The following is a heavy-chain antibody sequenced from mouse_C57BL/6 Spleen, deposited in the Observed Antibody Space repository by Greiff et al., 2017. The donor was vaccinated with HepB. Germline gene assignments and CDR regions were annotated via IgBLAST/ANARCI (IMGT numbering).Heavy chain of an antibody. V-gene: IGHV1-64*01. CDR1: GYTFTSYW. CDR3: ASRGDLLNY. CDR2: IHPNSGST. Sequence: QVHVKQSGAELVKPGASVKLSCKASGYTFTSYWMHWVKQRPGQGLEWIGMIHPNSGSTNYNEKFKSKATLTVDKSSSTAYMQLSSLTSEDSAVYYCASRGDLLNYWGQGTTLTVSS. J-gene: IGHJ2*01. D-gene: IGHD2-1*01.